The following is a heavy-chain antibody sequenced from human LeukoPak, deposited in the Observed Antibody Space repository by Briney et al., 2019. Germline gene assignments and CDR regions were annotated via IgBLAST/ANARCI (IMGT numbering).Heavy chain of an antibody. CDR3: ARDRDGVCLFDY. Sequence: PSETLSLTCTVSGGSISSSSYYWGWIRQPPGKGLEWIGTIYYSGSTYYNPSLKSRVTISVDTSKNQFSLKLSSVTAADTAVYYCARDRDGVCLFDYWGQGTLVTVSS. CDR1: GGSISSSSYY. D-gene: IGHD2-8*01. J-gene: IGHJ4*02. V-gene: IGHV4-39*07. CDR2: IYYSGST.